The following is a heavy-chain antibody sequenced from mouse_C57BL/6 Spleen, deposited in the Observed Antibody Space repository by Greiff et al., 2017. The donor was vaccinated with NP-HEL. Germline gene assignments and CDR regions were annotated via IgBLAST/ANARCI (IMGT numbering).Heavy chain of an antibody. CDR1: GYTFTSYW. CDR3: ARSDYDYGFAY. D-gene: IGHD2-4*01. J-gene: IGHJ3*01. Sequence: QVQLKQPGTELVKPRASVKLSCKASGYTFTSYWMHWVKQRAGQGLEWIGNINPSNGGTKYNEKFKSKATLTVDKSSSTAYMQLSSLTSEDSAVYYCARSDYDYGFAYWGQGTLVTVSA. V-gene: IGHV1-53*01. CDR2: INPSNGGT.